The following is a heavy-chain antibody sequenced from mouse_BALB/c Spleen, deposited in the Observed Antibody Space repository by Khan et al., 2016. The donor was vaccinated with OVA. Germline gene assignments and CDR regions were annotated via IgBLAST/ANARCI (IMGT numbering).Heavy chain of an antibody. V-gene: IGHV1-4*01. CDR3: VRGGAGERNDGWFAY. CDR2: INPSTGYP. CDR1: GYTFTSYT. D-gene: IGHD2-14*01. Sequence: QVQLQQSGAELARPGASVKMSCKASGYTFTSYTLHWMKLRPGQGLEWIGYINPSTGYPNYNEKFKDKATLTSDKSSTTVYMQLSSLTSDDTAVYYCVRGGAGERNDGWFAYWGQGTLVTVSA. J-gene: IGHJ3*01.